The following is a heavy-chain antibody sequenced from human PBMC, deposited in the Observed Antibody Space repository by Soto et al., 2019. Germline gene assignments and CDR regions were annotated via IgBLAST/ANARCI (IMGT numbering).Heavy chain of an antibody. Sequence: SVKVSCKASGYTFTSYGISWVRQAPGQGLEWMGWISAYNGNTNYAQKLQGRVTMTTDTSTSTAYMELRSLRSDDTAVYYCARSETLLQFGGNPDDAFDIWGQGTMVTVSS. V-gene: IGHV1-18*04. CDR1: GYTFTSYG. CDR3: ARSETLLQFGGNPDDAFDI. D-gene: IGHD2-15*01. CDR2: ISAYNGNT. J-gene: IGHJ3*02.